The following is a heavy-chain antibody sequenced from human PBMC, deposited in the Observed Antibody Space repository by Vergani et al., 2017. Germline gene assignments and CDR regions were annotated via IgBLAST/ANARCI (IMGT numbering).Heavy chain of an antibody. V-gene: IGHV3-30*18. CDR2: ISYDGSNK. Sequence: VQLLESGGGLVQPGRSLRLSCAASGFTFSSYGMHWVRQAPGKGLEWVAVISYDGSNKYYADSVKGRFTISRDNSKNTLYLQMNSLRAEDTAVYYCAKDLVDGNYYKEFDYWGQGTLVTVSS. CDR1: GFTFSSYG. J-gene: IGHJ4*02. D-gene: IGHD1-26*01. CDR3: AKDLVDGNYYKEFDY.